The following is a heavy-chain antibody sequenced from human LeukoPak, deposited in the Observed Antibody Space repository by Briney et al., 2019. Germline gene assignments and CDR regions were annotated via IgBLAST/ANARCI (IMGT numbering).Heavy chain of an antibody. CDR2: ISSSSTI. V-gene: IGHV3-48*02. D-gene: IGHD4-17*01. J-gene: IGHJ4*02. CDR3: ARESLRVFDY. Sequence: PGGSLRLSCAASGFTFSSYSMNWVRQAPGKGLEWVSYISSSSTIYYADSVKGRFTISRDNAKNSLYLQMNSLRDEDTAVYYCARESLRVFDYWGQGTLVTVSS. CDR1: GFTFSSYS.